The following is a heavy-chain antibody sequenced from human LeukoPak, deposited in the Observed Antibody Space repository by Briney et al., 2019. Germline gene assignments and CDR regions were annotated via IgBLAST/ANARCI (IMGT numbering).Heavy chain of an antibody. Sequence: GASVKVSCKASGGTFSSYAINWVRQATGQGLEWMGWMNPNSGNTGYAQKFQGRVTMTRNTSISTAYMELSSLRSEDTAVYYCARGGYYYYMDVWGKGTTVTISS. CDR2: MNPNSGNT. CDR1: GGTFSSYA. J-gene: IGHJ6*03. V-gene: IGHV1-8*02. CDR3: ARGGYYYYMDV.